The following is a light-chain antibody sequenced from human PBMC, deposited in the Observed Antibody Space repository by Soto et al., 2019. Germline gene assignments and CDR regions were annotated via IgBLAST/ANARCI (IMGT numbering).Light chain of an antibody. CDR1: QSISSW. Sequence: DIQMTQSLSTLSASLGDRVTITCRASQSISSWLAWYQQKPGKAPKLLIYDASSLESGVPSRFSGSGSGTEFTLTISSLQPDDFATYYCQQYNSYSWTFGQGTKVDIK. V-gene: IGKV1-5*01. J-gene: IGKJ1*01. CDR2: DAS. CDR3: QQYNSYSWT.